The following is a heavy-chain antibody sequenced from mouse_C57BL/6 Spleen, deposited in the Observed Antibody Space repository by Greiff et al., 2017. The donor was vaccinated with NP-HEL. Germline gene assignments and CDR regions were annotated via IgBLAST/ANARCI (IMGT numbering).Heavy chain of an antibody. Sequence: EVKLMESEGGLVQPGSSMKLSCTASGFTFSDYYMAWVRQVPEKGLEWVANINYDGSSTYYLDSLKSRFIISRDNAKNILYLQMSSLKSEDTATYYCARDGDYGNYEGYAMDYWGQGTSVTVSS. CDR1: GFTFSDYY. D-gene: IGHD2-1*01. V-gene: IGHV5-16*01. CDR2: INYDGSST. CDR3: ARDGDYGNYEGYAMDY. J-gene: IGHJ4*01.